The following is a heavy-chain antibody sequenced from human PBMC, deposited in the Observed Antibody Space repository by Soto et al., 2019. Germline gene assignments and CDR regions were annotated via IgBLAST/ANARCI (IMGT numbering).Heavy chain of an antibody. CDR3: ARDKITGLFDY. D-gene: IGHD2-8*02. CDR1: GGSISSGGYS. Sequence: SETLSLTCAVSGGSISSGGYSWSWIRQPPGKGLEWIGYIYHSGSTYYNPSLKSRVTISVDTSKNQFSLKLTSVTAADTAVYYCARDKITGLFDYWGQGTLVTVA. V-gene: IGHV4-30-2*01. CDR2: IYHSGST. J-gene: IGHJ4*02.